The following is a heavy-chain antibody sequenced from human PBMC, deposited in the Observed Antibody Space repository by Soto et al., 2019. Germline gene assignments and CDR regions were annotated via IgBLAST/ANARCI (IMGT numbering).Heavy chain of an antibody. CDR1: GGSISSFY. D-gene: IGHD6-13*01. V-gene: IGHV4-59*08. Sequence: PSETLSLTCTVSGGSISSFYWSWIRQPPGKELEWVGYIYYIGSTNYNPSLKSRVTISVDTSQNQFSLRLSSVTAADTAVYYCARHGFLGYNSSPFDYWGQGTLVTVSS. CDR2: IYYIGST. CDR3: ARHGFLGYNSSPFDY. J-gene: IGHJ4*02.